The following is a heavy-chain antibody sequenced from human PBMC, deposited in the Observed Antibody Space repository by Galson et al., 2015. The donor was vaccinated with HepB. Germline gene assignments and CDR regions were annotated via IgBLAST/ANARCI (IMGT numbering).Heavy chain of an antibody. D-gene: IGHD2-8*02. CDR2: IYYYTSKWEG. CDR1: GDSVSSNSAA. J-gene: IGHJ6*02. Sequence: CAISGDSVSSNSAAWNWIRQSPSRGLEWLGRIYYYTSKWEGDYAVSVESRITINPGTSKNQFSLQLNSVTPEDTAVYYCARGKVVYYAMDVWGQGTTVTVSS. V-gene: IGHV6-1*01. CDR3: ARGKVVYYAMDV.